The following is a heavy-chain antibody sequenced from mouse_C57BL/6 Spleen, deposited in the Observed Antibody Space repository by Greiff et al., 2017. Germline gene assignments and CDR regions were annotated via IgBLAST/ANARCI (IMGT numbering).Heavy chain of an antibody. V-gene: IGHV1-53*01. D-gene: IGHD1-1*01. CDR2: INPSNGGT. CDR3: ARCPNYYGSSLGFDY. Sequence: VQLQQPGTELVKPGASVKLSCKASGYTFTSYWMHWVKQRPGQGLEWIGNINPSNGGTNYNEKFKIKATLTVDKSSSTAYMQLSSLTSEDSAVYYCARCPNYYGSSLGFDYWGQGTTLTVSS. CDR1: GYTFTSYW. J-gene: IGHJ2*01.